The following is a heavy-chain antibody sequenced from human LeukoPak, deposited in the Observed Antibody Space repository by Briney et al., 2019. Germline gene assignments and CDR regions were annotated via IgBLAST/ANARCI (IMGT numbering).Heavy chain of an antibody. CDR1: GGSISSSSYY. V-gene: IGHV4-39*07. CDR3: ARDISYCSGGSCFYGFDY. D-gene: IGHD2-15*01. Sequence: SETLSLTCTVSGGSISSSSYYWGWIRQPPGKGLEWIGSIYYSGSTYYNPSLKSRVTISVDTSKNQFSLKLSSVTAADTAVYYCARDISYCSGGSCFYGFDYWGQGTLVTVSS. CDR2: IYYSGST. J-gene: IGHJ4*02.